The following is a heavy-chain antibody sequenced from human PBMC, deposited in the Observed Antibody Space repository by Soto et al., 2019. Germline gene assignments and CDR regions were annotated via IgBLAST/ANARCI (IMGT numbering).Heavy chain of an antibody. J-gene: IGHJ6*02. CDR3: ARIAVGGKDYYYYGMDV. CDR1: GGSISSSNW. CDR2: IYHSGST. V-gene: IGHV4-4*02. D-gene: IGHD6-19*01. Sequence: PWETLSLTCAVSGGSISSSNWWSWVRQPPGKGLEWIGEIYHSGSTNYNPSLKSRVTISVDKSKNQFSLKLSSVTAADTAVYYCARIAVGGKDYYYYGMDVWGQGTTVTVSS.